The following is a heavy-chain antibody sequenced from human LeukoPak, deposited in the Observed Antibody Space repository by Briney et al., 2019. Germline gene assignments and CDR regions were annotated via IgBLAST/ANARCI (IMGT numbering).Heavy chain of an antibody. V-gene: IGHV4-59*01. CDR1: GGSISSYY. D-gene: IGHD6-19*01. CDR2: IYYSGST. Sequence: SETLSLTCIVSGGSISSYYWSWIRQPPGKGLEWIGYIYYSGSTNYNPSLKSRVTISVDTSKNQFSLKLSSVTAADTAVYYCASSGYSSGGTIDYWGQGTLVTVSS. CDR3: ASSGYSSGGTIDY. J-gene: IGHJ4*02.